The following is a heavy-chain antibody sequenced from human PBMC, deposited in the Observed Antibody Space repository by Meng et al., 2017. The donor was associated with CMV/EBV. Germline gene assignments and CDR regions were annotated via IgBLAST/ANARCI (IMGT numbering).Heavy chain of an antibody. Sequence: GESLKISCTASGFTFRDYHMGWTRQAPGKGLEAMSSISSLDGRTFYLDSVRGRFTISRDDSKSILYLQMNSLRSDDTATYYCVKIMSRVVDFWYGMDVWGQGTTGT. CDR2: ISSLDGRT. J-gene: IGHJ6*02. CDR3: VKIMSRVVDFWYGMDV. V-gene: IGHV3-23*01. D-gene: IGHD3-3*01. CDR1: GFTFRDYH.